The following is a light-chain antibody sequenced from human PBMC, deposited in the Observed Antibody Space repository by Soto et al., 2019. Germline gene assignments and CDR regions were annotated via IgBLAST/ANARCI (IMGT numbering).Light chain of an antibody. J-gene: IGKJ1*01. V-gene: IGKV1-5*03. CDR3: QQYSRT. CDR2: KAS. CDR1: QSISSW. Sequence: DIQMTQSPSTLSASVGDRVNITCRASQSISSWLAWYQQKPGKAPKLLIYKASSLESGVPSRFSGSGSGTEFTLTISSLQPDDFATYYCQQYSRTFGQGTKVAIK.